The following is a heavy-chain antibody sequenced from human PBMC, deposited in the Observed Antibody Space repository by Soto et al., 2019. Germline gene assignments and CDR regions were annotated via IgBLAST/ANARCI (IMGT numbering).Heavy chain of an antibody. V-gene: IGHV1-69*12. CDR3: ASLIAAAGPPHSPRYYYGMDV. CDR2: IIPIFGTA. CDR1: GGTFSSYA. Sequence: QVQLVQSGAAVKKPGSSVKVSCKASGGTFSSYAISWVRQAPGQGLEWMGGIIPIFGTADYAQKFQGRVTSTADESTSTAYMELSSLRSEDTAVYYCASLIAAAGPPHSPRYYYGMDVWGQGTTVTVSS. J-gene: IGHJ6*02. D-gene: IGHD6-13*01.